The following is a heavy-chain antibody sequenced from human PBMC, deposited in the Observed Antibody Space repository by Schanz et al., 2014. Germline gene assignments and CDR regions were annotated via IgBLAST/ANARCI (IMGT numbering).Heavy chain of an antibody. V-gene: IGHV3-23*01. CDR1: GFTFSSYA. CDR2: ISGSGGST. J-gene: IGHJ3*02. D-gene: IGHD4-17*01. Sequence: EVQLLESGGGLVQPGGSLRLSCAASGFTFSSYAMSWVRQAPGKGLEWVSAISGSGGSTYYADSVKGRFTISRDNSKNTLYLQMKSLRAEDTAVYYCARKMKLGVYGGKGHDSLDIWGQGTMXTVSS. CDR3: ARKMKLGVYGGKGHDSLDI.